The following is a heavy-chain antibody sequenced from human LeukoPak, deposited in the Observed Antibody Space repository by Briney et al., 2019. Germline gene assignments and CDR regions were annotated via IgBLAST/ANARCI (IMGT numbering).Heavy chain of an antibody. V-gene: IGHV3-21*01. D-gene: IGHD3-22*01. J-gene: IGHJ4*02. CDR2: ISSSSSYI. CDR1: GFTFSSYS. CDR3: ARDRFGHYYDSSGYAGHNDY. Sequence: GGSLRLSCAASGFTFSSYSMNWVRQAPGKGLEWVSSISSSSSYIYYADSVKGRFTISRDNAKNSLYLQMNSLRAEDTAVYYCARDRFGHYYDSSGYAGHNDYWGQGTLVTVSS.